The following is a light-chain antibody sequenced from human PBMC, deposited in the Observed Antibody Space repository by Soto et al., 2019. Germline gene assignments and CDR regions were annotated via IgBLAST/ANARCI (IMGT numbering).Light chain of an antibody. CDR2: GAS. Sequence: EIVLTQSPGTLSLSPVESATLSCMASQYVSVRFLAWYQQKPGQAPRLLIYGASDRATGIPDRFTGSGSGTDFTLTINRLEPEDFAVYFCQQYGSSPQTFGQGTKVDIK. CDR1: QYVSVRF. CDR3: QQYGSSPQT. J-gene: IGKJ1*01. V-gene: IGKV3-20*01.